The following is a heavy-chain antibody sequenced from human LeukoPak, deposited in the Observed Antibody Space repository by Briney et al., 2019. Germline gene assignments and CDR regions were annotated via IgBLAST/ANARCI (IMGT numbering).Heavy chain of an antibody. V-gene: IGHV1-69*13. CDR3: ARVCSSTSCLGAFDI. CDR1: GYTFTSYG. J-gene: IGHJ3*02. D-gene: IGHD2-2*01. CDR2: IIPIFGTA. Sequence: SVKVSCKASGYTFTSYGISWVRQAPGQGLEWMGGIIPIFGTANYAQKFQGRVTITADESTSTAYMELSSLRSEDTAVYYCARVCSSTSCLGAFDIWGQGTMVTVSS.